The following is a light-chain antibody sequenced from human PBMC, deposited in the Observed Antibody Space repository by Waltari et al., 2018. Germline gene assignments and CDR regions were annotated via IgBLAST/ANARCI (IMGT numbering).Light chain of an antibody. V-gene: IGLV3-21*04. J-gene: IGLJ1*01. CDR3: HVWHPDMDPGV. Sequence: SYALTQPPSVSVAPGTTARITCGGATIGSYSVHWYQQKPGQAPVLVIFYDSDRPSGIPERFSGSNSGNTATLTISSVEAGDEAKYYCHVWHPDMDPGVFGPGTEVSV. CDR2: YDS. CDR1: TIGSYS.